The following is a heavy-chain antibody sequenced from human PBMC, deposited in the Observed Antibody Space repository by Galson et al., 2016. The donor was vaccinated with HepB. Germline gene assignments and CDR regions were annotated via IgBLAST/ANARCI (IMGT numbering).Heavy chain of an antibody. CDR3: ARRRKLLDSGWYDY. V-gene: IGHV4-39*01. Sequence: SETLSLTCIVSGGSISNSNYYWGWIRQSPGKGLEWIGSIYYRGITYYNPSVRSRVTISLDTSRNQFSLRLSSVTAADTAVYYCARRRKLLDSGWYDYWGQGTLVTVSS. CDR2: IYYRGIT. D-gene: IGHD6-19*01. J-gene: IGHJ4*02. CDR1: GGSISNSNYY.